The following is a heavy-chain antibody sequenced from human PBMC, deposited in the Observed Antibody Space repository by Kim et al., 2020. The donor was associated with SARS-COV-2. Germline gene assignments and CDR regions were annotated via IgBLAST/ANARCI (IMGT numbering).Heavy chain of an antibody. Sequence: SETLSLTCAVYGGSFSGYYWSWIRQPPGKGLEWIGEINHSGSTNYNPSLKSRVTISVDTSKNQFSLKLSSVTAADTAVYYCARGLSSSPDTWAAYYFDYWGQGTLVTVSS. V-gene: IGHV4-34*01. CDR2: INHSGST. J-gene: IGHJ4*02. CDR1: GGSFSGYY. D-gene: IGHD5-18*01. CDR3: ARGLSSSPDTWAAYYFDY.